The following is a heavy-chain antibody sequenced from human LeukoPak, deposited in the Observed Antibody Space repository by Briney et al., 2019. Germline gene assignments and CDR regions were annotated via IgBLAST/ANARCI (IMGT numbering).Heavy chain of an antibody. CDR1: GFTFSSYS. D-gene: IGHD3-3*01. Sequence: GGSRRLSCAASGFTFSSYSMNWVRQAPGKGLEWVSSIGSSSSYMYYTDSVKGRFTISRDNAKNSLYLQMNSLRAEDTAVYYCARDTSRGIEYFQYWGQGTLVTVSS. CDR2: IGSSSSYM. CDR3: ARDTSRGIEYFQY. J-gene: IGHJ1*01. V-gene: IGHV3-21*01.